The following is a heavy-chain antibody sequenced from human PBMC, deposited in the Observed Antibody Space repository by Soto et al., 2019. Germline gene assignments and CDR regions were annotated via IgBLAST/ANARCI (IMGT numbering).Heavy chain of an antibody. CDR2: IAGDRSKR. CDR1: EFTSRGSG. D-gene: IGHD1-1*01. CDR3: VKADIMTTVLKDYYDIDL. J-gene: IGHJ6*02. V-gene: IGHV3-30*02. Sequence: GGSLRLSYAASEFTSRGSGMQRVRQGAGEGLEWVVVIAGDRSKRYYTDYLKGRYTTSRANSNNMLQLQMNNLRPDNTAGDSGVKADIMTTVLKDYYDIDLWGQGTTVTVSS.